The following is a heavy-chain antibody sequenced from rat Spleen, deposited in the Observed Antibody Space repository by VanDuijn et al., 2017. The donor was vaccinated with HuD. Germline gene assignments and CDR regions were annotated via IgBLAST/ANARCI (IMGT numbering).Heavy chain of an antibody. CDR1: GFTFSDYY. J-gene: IGHJ3*01. CDR3: ARHGGLRNWFAY. CDR2: ISYEGSST. Sequence: EVQLVESGGGLVQPGRSLKLSCAASGFTFSDYYMAWVRQAPKKGLEWVASISYEGSSTYYRDSVKGRFTISRDDAKNTQYLQMDSLRFEETATYYCARHGGLRNWFAYWGQGTLVTVSS. D-gene: IGHD1-11*01. V-gene: IGHV5-22*01.